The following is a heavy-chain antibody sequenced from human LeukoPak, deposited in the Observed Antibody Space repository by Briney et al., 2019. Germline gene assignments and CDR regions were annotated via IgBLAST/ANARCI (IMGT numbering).Heavy chain of an antibody. V-gene: IGHV3-21*01. Sequence: GGSLRLSCAASGFTFSSYSMNWVRQAPGKGLEWVSSISSSSSYIYYADSVKGRFTISRDNAKNSLYLRMNSLRAEDTAVYYCAREGDSGGFDYWGQGTLVTVSS. J-gene: IGHJ4*02. CDR3: AREGDSGGFDY. D-gene: IGHD3-22*01. CDR1: GFTFSSYS. CDR2: ISSSSSYI.